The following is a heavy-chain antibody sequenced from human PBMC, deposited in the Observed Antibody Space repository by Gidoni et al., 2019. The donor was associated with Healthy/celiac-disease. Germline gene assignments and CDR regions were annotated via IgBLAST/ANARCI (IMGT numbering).Heavy chain of an antibody. J-gene: IGHJ2*01. V-gene: IGHV3-23*01. Sequence: EVQLLESGGGLVQPGGSLRPSCAASGFPFSSYAMGWVRQAPGTGLEWVSAISGSGGSTFYADSVKGRFTISRDNSKNTLYLQMNSLRAEDTAVYYCAKELPLWYFDLWGRGTLVTVSS. CDR3: AKELPLWYFDL. CDR1: GFPFSSYA. CDR2: ISGSGGST.